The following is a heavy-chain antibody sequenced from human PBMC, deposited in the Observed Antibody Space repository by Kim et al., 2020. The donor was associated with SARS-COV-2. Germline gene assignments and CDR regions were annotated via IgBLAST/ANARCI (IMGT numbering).Heavy chain of an antibody. J-gene: IGHJ4*02. Sequence: TNYNPSLKSRVTISVDKSKNHFSLNLNSVPAADTAVYYCSGSTGWYRLDYWGQGTLVTVSS. CDR3: SGSTGWYRLDY. CDR2: T. V-gene: IGHV4-4*02. D-gene: IGHD6-19*01.